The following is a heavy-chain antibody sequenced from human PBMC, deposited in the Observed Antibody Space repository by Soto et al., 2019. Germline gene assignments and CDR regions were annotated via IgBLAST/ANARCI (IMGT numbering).Heavy chain of an antibody. V-gene: IGHV4-34*01. J-gene: IGHJ6*02. CDR1: GGSFSGYY. D-gene: IGHD3-3*01. CDR2: INHSGST. CDR3: ARAWAGRTYYDFWSGTYYYYGMDV. Sequence: PSETLSLTCAVYGGSFSGYYWSWIRQPPGKGLEWIGEINHSGSTNYNPSLKSRVTISVDTSKNQFSLKLSSVTAADTAVYYCARAWAGRTYYDFWSGTYYYYGMDVWGQGTTVTV.